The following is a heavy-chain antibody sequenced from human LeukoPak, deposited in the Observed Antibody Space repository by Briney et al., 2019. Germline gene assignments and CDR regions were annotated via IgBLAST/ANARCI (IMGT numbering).Heavy chain of an antibody. CDR2: ISSSGSTI. Sequence: GGSLRLSCAASGFTFSSYEMNWVRQAPGKGLEWVSYISSSGSTIYYADSVKGRFTISRDNAKNSLYLQMNSLRAEDTAVYYCAREKMVRGVIRALDYWGQGTLVTVSS. D-gene: IGHD3-10*01. CDR1: GFTFSSYE. J-gene: IGHJ4*02. V-gene: IGHV3-48*03. CDR3: AREKMVRGVIRALDY.